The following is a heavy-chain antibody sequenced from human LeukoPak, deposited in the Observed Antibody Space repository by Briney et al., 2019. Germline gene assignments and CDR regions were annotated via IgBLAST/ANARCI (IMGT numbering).Heavy chain of an antibody. D-gene: IGHD3-3*01. CDR3: ARSDYDFWSGPPSYMDV. V-gene: IGHV3-7*03. Sequence: GGSLRLSCAASGFTFSSYWMSWVRQAPGKGLEWVANIKQDGSEKYYVDSVKGRFTISRDNAKNSLYLQMNSLRAEDTAVYYCARSDYDFWSGPPSYMDVWGKGTTVTVSS. CDR2: IKQDGSEK. CDR1: GFTFSSYW. J-gene: IGHJ6*03.